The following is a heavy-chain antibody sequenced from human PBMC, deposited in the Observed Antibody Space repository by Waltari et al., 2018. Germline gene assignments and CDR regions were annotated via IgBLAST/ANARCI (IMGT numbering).Heavy chain of an antibody. V-gene: IGHV4-59*08. CDR3: ARWQREWRAFNV. CDR2: IRHTGIQ. Sequence: QVQLRESGPGLVKSSETLSITCTVSDGSITNYFWNWIRQPPGKALEWIGYIRHTGIQKLNPSLKSRVSMSVDTSKNQSSLKVTAVTATDTAVYYWARWQREWRAFNVWGQGTTVTVSS. J-gene: IGHJ3*01. D-gene: IGHD2-8*01. CDR1: DGSITNYF.